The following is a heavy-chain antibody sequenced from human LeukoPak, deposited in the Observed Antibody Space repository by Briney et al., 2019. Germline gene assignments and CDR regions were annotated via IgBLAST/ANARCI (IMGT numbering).Heavy chain of an antibody. V-gene: IGHV3-23*01. CDR1: GFTFSSYA. Sequence: GGSLRLSCAASGFTFSSYAMSWVRQAPGKGLEWVSAISGSGGSTYYADSGKGGFTISRDNSKNTLYLQMNSMRAEDTAVYYCAKSSIPHFLWFGESNFAYWGQGTLVTVSS. CDR2: ISGSGGST. CDR3: AKSSIPHFLWFGESNFAY. J-gene: IGHJ4*02. D-gene: IGHD3-10*01.